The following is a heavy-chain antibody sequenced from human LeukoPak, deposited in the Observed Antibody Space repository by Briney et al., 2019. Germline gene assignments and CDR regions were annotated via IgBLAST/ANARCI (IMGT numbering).Heavy chain of an antibody. V-gene: IGHV1-2*02. CDR3: AQASDSLRYWFDP. CDR1: GYTFTGYY. CDR2: INPNSGGT. J-gene: IGHJ5*02. Sequence: GASVKVSCKASGYTFTGYYMHWVRQAPGQGLEWMGWINPNSGGTNYAQKFQGRVTMTRDTSISTAYMELSRLRSDDTAVYYCAQASDSLRYWFDPWGQGTLVTVSS. D-gene: IGHD5-12*01.